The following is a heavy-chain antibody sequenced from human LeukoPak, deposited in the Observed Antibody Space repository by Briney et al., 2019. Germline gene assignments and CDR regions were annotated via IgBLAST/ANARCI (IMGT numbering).Heavy chain of an antibody. D-gene: IGHD6-13*01. CDR1: GFTFSSYW. CDR3: AAAYSSSWHEDY. J-gene: IGHJ4*02. CDR2: IKHDGSEK. Sequence: GGSLRLSCAASGFTFSSYWMSWVRQAPGKGLEWVANIKHDGSEKYYVDSVKGRFTISRDNAKNSLYLQMNSLRAEDTAVYYCAAAYSSSWHEDYWGQGTLVTVSS. V-gene: IGHV3-7*01.